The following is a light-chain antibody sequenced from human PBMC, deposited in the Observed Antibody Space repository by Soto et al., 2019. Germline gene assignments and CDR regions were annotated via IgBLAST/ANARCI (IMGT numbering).Light chain of an antibody. CDR3: QQYFDVPFT. CDR1: RSVLYKSNNKNH. CDR2: WAS. V-gene: IGKV4-1*01. J-gene: IGKJ4*01. Sequence: DIVMTQSPDSLAVSLGETAAMNLKCSRSVLYKSNNKNHLAWYQQKKGQPPQXXIYWASTRESGVPERFSGSGYGTDFNLTISSLEAEDVAFYWCQQYFDVPFTFGGGTKVDIK.